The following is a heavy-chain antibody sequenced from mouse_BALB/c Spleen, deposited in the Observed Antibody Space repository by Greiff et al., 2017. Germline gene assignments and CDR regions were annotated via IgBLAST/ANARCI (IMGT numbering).Heavy chain of an antibody. CDR1: GFTFSSYA. CDR2: ISSGGSYT. D-gene: IGHD2-4*01. V-gene: IGHV5-9-4*01. CDR3: ARDNMITTNGYAMDY. J-gene: IGHJ4*01. Sequence: EVQVVESGGGLVKPGGSLKLSCAASGFTFSSYAMSWVRQSPEKRLEWVAEISSGGSYTYYPDTVTGRFTISRDNAKNTLYLEMSSLRSEDTAMYYCARDNMITTNGYAMDYWGQGTSVTVSS.